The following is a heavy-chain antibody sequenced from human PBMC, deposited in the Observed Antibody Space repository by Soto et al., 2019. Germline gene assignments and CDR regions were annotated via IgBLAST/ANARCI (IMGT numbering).Heavy chain of an antibody. V-gene: IGHV4-59*01. D-gene: IGHD5-18*01. CDR3: ARGGGYSNPYNFDY. CDR1: GGSISTYY. Sequence: SETLSLTCTVSGGSISTYYWTWIRQPPGKGLEWIGYIYYSGNTNYNPSLKSRVTISEDTSKKQFSLKLSSVTAADTAVYYCARGGGYSNPYNFDYWGQGTLVTVSS. J-gene: IGHJ4*02. CDR2: IYYSGNT.